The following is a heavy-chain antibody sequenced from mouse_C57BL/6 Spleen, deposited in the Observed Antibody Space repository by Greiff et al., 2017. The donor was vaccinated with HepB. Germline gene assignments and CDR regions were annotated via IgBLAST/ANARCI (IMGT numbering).Heavy chain of an antibody. Sequence: QVQLQQPGAELVMPGASVKLSCKASGYTFTSYWMHWVKQRPGQGLEWIGEIDPSDSYTNYNQKFKGKSTLTVDKSSSTAYMQLSSLTSEDSAVYYCASGPQYEGYAMDYWGQGTSVTVSS. V-gene: IGHV1-69*01. CDR3: ASGPQYEGYAMDY. D-gene: IGHD2-12*01. J-gene: IGHJ4*01. CDR2: IDPSDSYT. CDR1: GYTFTSYW.